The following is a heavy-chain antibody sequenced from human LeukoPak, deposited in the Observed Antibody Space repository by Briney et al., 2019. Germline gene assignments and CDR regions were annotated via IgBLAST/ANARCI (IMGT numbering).Heavy chain of an antibody. Sequence: SETLSLTCTVSGGSIASDNYFWSWIRQHPEKGLEWIGYIFYSGTTYYNPSLKSRVTISVDTSKNQFSLKLNSVIAADTAVYYCAREVNEPASADAFDIWGQGTMVTVSS. CDR1: GGSIASDNYF. CDR3: AREVNEPASADAFDI. D-gene: IGHD2-2*01. CDR2: IFYSGTT. J-gene: IGHJ3*02. V-gene: IGHV4-31*03.